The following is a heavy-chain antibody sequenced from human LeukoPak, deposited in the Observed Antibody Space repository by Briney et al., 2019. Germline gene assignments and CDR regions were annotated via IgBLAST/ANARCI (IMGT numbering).Heavy chain of an antibody. D-gene: IGHD4-17*01. CDR1: GFTFSSYW. CDR2: IKQDGSEK. V-gene: IGHV3-7*01. J-gene: IGHJ4*02. CDR3: ARALHYGDYGWPY. Sequence: GGSLRLSCAASGFTFSSYWMSWVRQAPGKGLEWVANIKQDGSEKYYVDSVKGRFTISRDNAKNSLYLQMNTLKAEDTAVYYCARALHYGDYGWPYWGQGTLVTVSS.